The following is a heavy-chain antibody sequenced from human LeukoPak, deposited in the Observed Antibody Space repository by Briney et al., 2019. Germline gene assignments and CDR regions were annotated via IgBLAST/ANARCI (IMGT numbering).Heavy chain of an antibody. D-gene: IGHD6-19*01. V-gene: IGHV4-39*02. J-gene: IGHJ4*02. CDR3: ARDANYRDRSGYPSPFDF. Sequence: PSETLSLTCTVSGDTISSSRXFXAWIRXPPXXXXXXXXXXXXXGSPXYSPSFXSRXXIXTDTAKNQLSLNLRSVTAADTAVYXXARDANYRDRSGYPSPFDFWGQGILVTVSS. CDR2: XXXXGSP. CDR1: GDTISSSRXF.